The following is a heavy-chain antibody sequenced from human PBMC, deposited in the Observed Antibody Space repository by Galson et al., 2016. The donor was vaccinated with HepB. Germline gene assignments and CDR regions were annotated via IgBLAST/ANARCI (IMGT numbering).Heavy chain of an antibody. CDR1: GFNFSSHA. D-gene: IGHD2/OR15-2a*01. CDR2: VSYGGSMK. Sequence: SLRLSCAASGFNFSSHAMNWVRQAPGKGLEWLAIVSYGGSMKYYAHSVKGRFTISRDNSKDSLYLQMTSLRVEDTAVYFCVREGVGFFDPFDFWGQGTLVTVSS. V-gene: IGHV3-30-3*01. CDR3: VREGVGFFDPFDF. J-gene: IGHJ4*02.